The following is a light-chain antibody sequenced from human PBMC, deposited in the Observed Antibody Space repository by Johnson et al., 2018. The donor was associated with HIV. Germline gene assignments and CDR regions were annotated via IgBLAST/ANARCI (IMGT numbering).Light chain of an antibody. V-gene: IGLV1-51*01. CDR3: GTWASSLSGGGV. Sequence: HSVLTQPPSVSAAPGQRVTISCSGSSSNIGNNYVSWYQQLPGTAPKVLIYGNHKRPSGIPDRFSGSKSGTSATLGITGLQTGDEADYYCGTWASSLSGGGVFGTGTKVTVL. CDR1: SSNIGNNY. J-gene: IGLJ1*01. CDR2: GNH.